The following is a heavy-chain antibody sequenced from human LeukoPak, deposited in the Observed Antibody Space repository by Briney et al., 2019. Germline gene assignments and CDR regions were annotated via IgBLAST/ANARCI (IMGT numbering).Heavy chain of an antibody. CDR2: INPSGGST. CDR3: ARAQIVATIWRHYFDY. J-gene: IGHJ4*02. D-gene: IGHD5-12*01. V-gene: IGHV1-46*01. CDR1: GYTFTSYY. Sequence: ASVKVSCKASGYTFTSYYMHWVRQAPGQGLEWMGIINPSGGSTRYAQKFQGRVTMTRDTSTSTVYMELSSLRSEDTAVYYCARAQIVATIWRHYFDYWGQGTLDTVSS.